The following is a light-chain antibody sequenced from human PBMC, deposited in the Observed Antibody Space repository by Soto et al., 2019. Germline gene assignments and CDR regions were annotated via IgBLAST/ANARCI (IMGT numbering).Light chain of an antibody. Sequence: NFMLTQPHSVPESPGKTVTISCTGSGGSIATNYVQWHQQRPGSAPTTVIYEDDKRPSGVPDRFSGSIDRSSNSASLIISGLKTEDEADYYCQSHDSTNVVFGRGTKLTVL. CDR3: QSHDSTNVV. CDR2: EDD. V-gene: IGLV6-57*02. CDR1: GGSIATNY. J-gene: IGLJ2*01.